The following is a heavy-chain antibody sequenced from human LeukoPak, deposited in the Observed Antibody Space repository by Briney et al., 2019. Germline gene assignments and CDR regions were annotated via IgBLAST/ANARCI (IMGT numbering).Heavy chain of an antibody. Sequence: SVKVSCKASGYTFTGYYMHWVRQPPGQGLEWMGRIIPIFGTANYAQKFQGRVTITTDESTSTAYMELSRLRSEDTAVYYCARDYYDSSGYYPYYFDYWGQGTLVTVSS. CDR1: GYTFTGYY. CDR2: IIPIFGTA. D-gene: IGHD3-22*01. CDR3: ARDYYDSSGYYPYYFDY. V-gene: IGHV1-69*05. J-gene: IGHJ4*02.